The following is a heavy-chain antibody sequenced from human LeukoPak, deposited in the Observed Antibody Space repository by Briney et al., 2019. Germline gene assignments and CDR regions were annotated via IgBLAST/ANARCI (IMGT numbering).Heavy chain of an antibody. CDR2: IRNKVYGGTT. V-gene: IGHV3-49*03. CDR1: GFTFRDYA. D-gene: IGHD3-10*01. CDR3: TRDRGWPEHASDI. J-gene: IGHJ3*02. Sequence: PGGSLRLSCTASGFTFRDYAMSWFRQPPGKGLEWIGFIRNKVYGGTTDYAASVKGRFTISRDDSKSIAYLQMNSLKTEDTAVYHCTRDRGWPEHASDIWGPGTMVTVSS.